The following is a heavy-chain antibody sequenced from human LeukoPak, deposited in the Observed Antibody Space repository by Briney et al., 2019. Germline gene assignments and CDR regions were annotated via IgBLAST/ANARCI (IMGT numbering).Heavy chain of an antibody. CDR3: ARDEPSPDSTDLDY. Sequence: GGSLRLSCAASGFTVSSNSMTWVRQAPGKGLEWVSVIYSGGSTYYADSVKGRFTISRDRNTLYLQMNSLRADDTAVYYCARDEPSPDSTDLDYWGQGTLVTVSS. V-gene: IGHV3-66*01. CDR1: GFTVSSNS. J-gene: IGHJ4*02. D-gene: IGHD2/OR15-2a*01. CDR2: IYSGGST.